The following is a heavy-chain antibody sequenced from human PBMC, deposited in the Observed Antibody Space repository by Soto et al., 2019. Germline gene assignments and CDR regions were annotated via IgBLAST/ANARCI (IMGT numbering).Heavy chain of an antibody. CDR2: IFHGGST. CDR1: GGSFSGYF. J-gene: IGHJ4*02. D-gene: IGHD3-22*01. CDR3: ARPHYDSNTFYYFFDY. V-gene: IGHV4-34*12. Sequence: TLSLTCAVYGGSFSGYFWSWIRQPPGKGLEWIGEIFHGGSTNYSPSLKSRVTISVDTSKNQFSLELSSVTAADTAVYYCARPHYDSNTFYYFFDYWGQGTLVTVSS.